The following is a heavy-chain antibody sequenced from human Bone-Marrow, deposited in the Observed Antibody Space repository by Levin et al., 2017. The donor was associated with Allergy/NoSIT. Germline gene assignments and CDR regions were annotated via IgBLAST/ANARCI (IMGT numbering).Heavy chain of an antibody. D-gene: IGHD3-16*01. J-gene: IGHJ6*02. CDR1: GFSFSSYD. CDR2: ISTADDT. CDR3: ARGDSSWGIYGMDV. V-gene: IGHV3-13*01. Sequence: GGSLRLSCAASGFSFSSYDMHWVRQAPGKGLEWVSSISTADDTDYPVSVKGRFTISRENAKNSLYLHMNSLRAGDTAVYYCARGDSSWGIYGMDVWGQGTTVTVTS.